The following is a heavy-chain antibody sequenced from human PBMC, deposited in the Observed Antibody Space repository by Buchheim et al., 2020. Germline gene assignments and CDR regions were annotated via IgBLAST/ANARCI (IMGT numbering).Heavy chain of an antibody. V-gene: IGHV3-48*02. J-gene: IGHJ4*02. CDR1: GFTFSSYS. Sequence: EVQLVESGGGLVQPGGSLRLSCAASGFTFSSYSMNWVRQAPGKGLEWVSYISSSSSTIYYADSVKGRSTISRDNAKNSLSLQMNSLRDEDTAVYYCARDPPLHCSSTSCYAQFFDYWGQGTL. CDR2: ISSSSSTI. CDR3: ARDPPLHCSSTSCYAQFFDY. D-gene: IGHD2-2*01.